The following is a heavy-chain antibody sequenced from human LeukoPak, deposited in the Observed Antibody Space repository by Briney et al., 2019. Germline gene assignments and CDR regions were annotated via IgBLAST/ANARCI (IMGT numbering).Heavy chain of an antibody. J-gene: IGHJ4*02. Sequence: TSETLSLTCTVSGGSISSYYWSWIRQPPGKGLEWIGYIYYSGSTNYNPSLKGRVTISIDTSKNQFSLKLSSVTAADTALYYCARRVSSGYSDYWGQGTLVTVSS. V-gene: IGHV4-59*01. CDR3: ARRVSSGYSDY. CDR1: GGSISSYY. CDR2: IYYSGST. D-gene: IGHD3-22*01.